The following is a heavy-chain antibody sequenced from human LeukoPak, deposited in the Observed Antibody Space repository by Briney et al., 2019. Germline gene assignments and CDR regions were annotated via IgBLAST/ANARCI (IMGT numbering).Heavy chain of an antibody. J-gene: IGHJ4*02. CDR3: AKGLTMIVVPRVGFDY. V-gene: IGHV3-23*01. CDR1: GFTFSSYA. Sequence: PGGSLRLSCAASGFTFSSYAMSWVRQAPGKGLEWVSAISGSGGSTYYADSVKGRFTISRDNSKNTLYLQMNSLRAEDTAVYYCAKGLTMIVVPRVGFDYWGQGTLVTVSS. D-gene: IGHD3-22*01. CDR2: ISGSGGST.